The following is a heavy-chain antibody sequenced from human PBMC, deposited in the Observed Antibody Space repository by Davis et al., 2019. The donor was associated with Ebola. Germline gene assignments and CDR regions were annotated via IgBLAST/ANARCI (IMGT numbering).Heavy chain of an antibody. J-gene: IGHJ4*02. CDR1: GYTFTSYY. CDR3: ARDSNLGGATSRLDFDY. Sequence: AASVKVSCKASGYTFTSYYMHWMRQAPGQGLEWMGIINPSGGSTSYAQKFQGRVTMTRDTSTSTVYMELSSLRSEDTAVYYCARDSNLGGATSRLDFDYWGQGTLVTVSS. D-gene: IGHD1-26*01. V-gene: IGHV1-46*01. CDR2: INPSGGST.